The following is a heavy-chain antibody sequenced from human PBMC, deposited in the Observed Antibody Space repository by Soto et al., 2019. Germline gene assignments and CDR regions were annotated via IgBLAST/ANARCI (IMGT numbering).Heavy chain of an antibody. CDR2: IYTSGST. D-gene: IGHD1-26*01. J-gene: IGHJ4*02. V-gene: IGHV4-4*07. Sequence: SETLALTCTXSGGSISSYYWSWIRQPAGKGLEWIGRIYTSGSTNYNPSLKSRVTMSVDTSKNQFSLKLSSVTAADTAVYYCARVSLLSRHFDYWGQGTLVTVSS. CDR3: ARVSLLSRHFDY. CDR1: GGSISSYY.